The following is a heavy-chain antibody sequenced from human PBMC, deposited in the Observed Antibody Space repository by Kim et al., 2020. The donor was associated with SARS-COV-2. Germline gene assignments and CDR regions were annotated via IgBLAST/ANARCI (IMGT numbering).Heavy chain of an antibody. V-gene: IGHV1-8*01. Sequence: ASVKVSCKASGYTFTSYDINWVRQATGQGLEWMGWMNPNSGNTGYAQKFQGRVTMTRNTSISTAYMELSSLRSEDTAVYYCARGLGPRKGRFSVKIYYGMDVWGQGTTVTVSS. CDR1: GYTFTSYD. D-gene: IGHD3-3*01. CDR2: MNPNSGNT. J-gene: IGHJ6*02. CDR3: ARGLGPRKGRFSVKIYYGMDV.